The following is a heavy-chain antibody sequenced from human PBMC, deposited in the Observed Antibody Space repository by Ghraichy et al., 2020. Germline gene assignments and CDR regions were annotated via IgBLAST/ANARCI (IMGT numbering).Heavy chain of an antibody. CDR2: ISSRSDYI. CDR3: FRSPGGIRGYS. Sequence: WGSLKLACAASGLTFSSYTMSWVRQAPGKGPEWVSSISSRSDYIHYADSVKGRFTISRDNANNSLYLEMNSLRAEDTAMYYCFRSPGGIRGYSWGQGTLVTVSS. V-gene: IGHV3-21*04. CDR1: GLTFSSYT. D-gene: IGHD3-16*01. J-gene: IGHJ4*02.